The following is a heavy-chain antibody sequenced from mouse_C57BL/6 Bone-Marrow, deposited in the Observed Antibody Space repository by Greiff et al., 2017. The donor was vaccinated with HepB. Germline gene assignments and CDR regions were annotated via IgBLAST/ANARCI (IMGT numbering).Heavy chain of an antibody. CDR3: ARPNWDYFDY. D-gene: IGHD4-1*02. V-gene: IGHV5-6*02. CDR2: ISSGGSYT. J-gene: IGHJ2*01. CDR1: GFTFSSYG. Sequence: EVKLVESGGDLVKPGGSLKLSCAASGFTFSSYGMSWVRQTPDKRLEWVATISSGGSYTYSPDSVKGRFTISRDNAKNTLYLQMSSLKSEDTAMYYCARPNWDYFDYWGQGTTLTVSS.